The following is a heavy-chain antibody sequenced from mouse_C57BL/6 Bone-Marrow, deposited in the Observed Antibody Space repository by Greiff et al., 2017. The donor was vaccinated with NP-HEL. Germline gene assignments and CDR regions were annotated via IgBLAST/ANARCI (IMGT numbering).Heavy chain of an antibody. CDR2: IRNKANGYTT. D-gene: IGHD3-2*02. Sequence: EVQRVESGGGLVQPGGSLSLSCAASGFTFTDYYMSWVRQPPGKALEWLGFIRNKANGYTTEYSASVKGRFTISRANSQSILYLQMNALRAEDSATYNCASHRQLRLRGLAYWGQGTLVTVSA. J-gene: IGHJ3*01. CDR3: ASHRQLRLRGLAY. V-gene: IGHV7-3*01. CDR1: GFTFTDYY.